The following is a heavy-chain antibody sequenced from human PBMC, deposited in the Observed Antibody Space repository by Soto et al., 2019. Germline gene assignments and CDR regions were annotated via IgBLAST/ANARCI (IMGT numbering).Heavy chain of an antibody. CDR2: IIHSGST. CDR3: ARPHYDSNTFYYFFDS. D-gene: IGHD3-22*01. J-gene: IGHJ4*02. V-gene: IGHV4-34*12. CDR1: GGSFSGYF. Sequence: GTPSLTCAVYGGSFSGYFWTWIRQPPGKWLEWIGEIIHSGSTNYNPSLKSRVTISVDTSKKQFSLQLSSVTAADTAVYYCARPHYDSNTFYYFFDSWGQGPLVTV.